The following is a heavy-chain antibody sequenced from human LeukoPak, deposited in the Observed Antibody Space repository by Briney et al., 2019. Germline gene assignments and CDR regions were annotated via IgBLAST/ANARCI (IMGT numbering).Heavy chain of an antibody. CDR1: DGSISGYY. D-gene: IGHD2-2*01. CDR2: ISYTGST. CDR3: ARGQAIVVVPAAILPVVLDY. Sequence: SETLSLTCNVSDGSISGYYWSWIGQPPGKGLEWIAYISYTGSTNFNPSLKSRVTISVDMSKNQFSLKLNSVTAADTAVYYCARGQAIVVVPAAILPVVLDYWGQGTLVTVSS. J-gene: IGHJ4*02. V-gene: IGHV4-59*12.